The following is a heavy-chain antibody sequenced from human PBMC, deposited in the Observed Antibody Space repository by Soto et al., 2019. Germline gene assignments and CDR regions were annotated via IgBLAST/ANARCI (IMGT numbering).Heavy chain of an antibody. J-gene: IGHJ4*02. V-gene: IGHV3-23*01. CDR2: ISGSGGST. CDR3: AKDVDDYIWGTLDY. CDR1: GFTFSSYA. D-gene: IGHD3-16*01. Sequence: GGSLRLSCAASGFTFSSYAMSWVRQAPGKGLEWVSAISGSGGSTYYADSVKGRFTISRDHSKHTLYLQMNSLRAEDTAVYYCAKDVDDYIWGTLDYWGQGTLVTVSS.